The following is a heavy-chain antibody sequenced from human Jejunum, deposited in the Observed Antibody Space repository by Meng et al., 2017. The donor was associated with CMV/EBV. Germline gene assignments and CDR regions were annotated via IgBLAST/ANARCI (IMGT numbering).Heavy chain of an antibody. Sequence: QGQLRESGPGLVKPSASLSLTCTVSGGSISNHYWSWIRQSAGKGLERIGRFYSSDTYNYHPSLNSRLTMSLDTSKSQFSLNLSSVTAADTAIYYCARGPGASTREGFDYWGLGTLVTVSS. CDR2: FYSSDTY. J-gene: IGHJ4*02. D-gene: IGHD1-26*01. V-gene: IGHV4-4*07. CDR1: GGSISNHY. CDR3: ARGPGASTREGFDY.